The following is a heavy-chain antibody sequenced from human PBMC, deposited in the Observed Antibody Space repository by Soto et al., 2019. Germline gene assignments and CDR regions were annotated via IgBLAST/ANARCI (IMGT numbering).Heavy chain of an antibody. V-gene: IGHV3-33*01. CDR2: IWYDGSNK. CDR3: ARGLWFGESAAPDY. D-gene: IGHD3-10*01. CDR1: GFTFSSYG. J-gene: IGHJ4*02. Sequence: QVQLVESGGGVVQPGRSLRLSCAASGFTFSSYGMHWVRQAPGKGLEWVAVIWYDGSNKYYADSVKGRFTISRDNFKNTLYLQMNSLRAEDTAVYYCARGLWFGESAAPDYWGQGTLVTVSS.